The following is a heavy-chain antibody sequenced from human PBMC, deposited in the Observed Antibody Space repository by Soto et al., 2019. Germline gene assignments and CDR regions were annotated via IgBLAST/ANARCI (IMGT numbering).Heavy chain of an antibody. CDR2: IYPGDSDT. CDR3: ARAQTSYSSSWYVLDY. J-gene: IGHJ4*02. V-gene: IGHV5-51*01. Sequence: GESLKISCNGSGYRFTSNWIGWVRQMPGKGLEWMGIIYPGDSDTRYNPSFQGQVTVSADKSITTAYLQWSSLKASDTAMYYCARAQTSYSSSWYVLDYWGQGTLVTVSS. CDR1: GYRFTSNW. D-gene: IGHD6-13*01.